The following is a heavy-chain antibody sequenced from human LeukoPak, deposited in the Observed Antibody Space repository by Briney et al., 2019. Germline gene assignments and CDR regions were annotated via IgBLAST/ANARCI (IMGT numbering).Heavy chain of an antibody. CDR3: AKDGHIVVVVATTWGYFDY. J-gene: IGHJ4*02. V-gene: IGHV3-23*03. CDR2: IYSGGSGST. CDR1: GFTVSSSY. Sequence: PGGSLRLSCAASGFTVSSSYMSWVRQAPGKGLEWVSVIYSGGSGSTYYADSVKGRFAISRDNSKNTLYLQMNSLRAEDTAVYYCAKDGHIVVVVATTWGYFDYWGQGTLVTVSS. D-gene: IGHD2-15*01.